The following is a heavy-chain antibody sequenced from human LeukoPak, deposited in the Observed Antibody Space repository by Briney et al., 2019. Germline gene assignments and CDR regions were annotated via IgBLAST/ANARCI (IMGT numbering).Heavy chain of an antibody. D-gene: IGHD3-10*01. J-gene: IGHJ4*02. V-gene: IGHV3-21*01. CDR3: ASHAMVPLAPFDY. Sequence: MSGGSLRLSCAASGFTFSSYSMNWVRQAPGKGLEWVSSISSSSSYIYYADSVKGRFTISRDNAKNSLYLQMNSLRAEDTAVYYCASHAMVPLAPFDYWGQGTLVTVSS. CDR2: ISSSSSYI. CDR1: GFTFSSYS.